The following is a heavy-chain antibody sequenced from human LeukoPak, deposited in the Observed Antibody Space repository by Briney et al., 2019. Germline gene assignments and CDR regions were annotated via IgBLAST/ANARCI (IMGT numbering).Heavy chain of an antibody. V-gene: IGHV4-39*07. CDR1: GGSISSSSYY. D-gene: IGHD1-20*01. J-gene: IGHJ3*02. CDR2: IYYSGST. Sequence: SETLSLTCTVSGGSISSSSYYWGWIRQPPGKGLEWIGSIYYSGSTYYNPSLKSRVTISVDTSKNQFSLKLSSVTAADTAVYYCARIRITGTTSGANAFDIWGQGTMVTVSS. CDR3: ARIRITGTTSGANAFDI.